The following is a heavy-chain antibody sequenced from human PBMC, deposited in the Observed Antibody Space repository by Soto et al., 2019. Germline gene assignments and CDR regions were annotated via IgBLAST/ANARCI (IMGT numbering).Heavy chain of an antibody. D-gene: IGHD5-12*01. CDR2: IIPIFGTA. V-gene: IGHV1-69*13. CDR3: ARRQGDGYNLDYYFDY. CDR1: GGTFSSYA. Sequence: GASVKVSCKASGGTFSSYAISWVRQAPGQGLEWMGGIIPIFGTANYAQKFQGRVTITADESTSTAYMELSSLRSEDTAVYYCARRQGDGYNLDYYFDYWGQGTLVTVSS. J-gene: IGHJ4*02.